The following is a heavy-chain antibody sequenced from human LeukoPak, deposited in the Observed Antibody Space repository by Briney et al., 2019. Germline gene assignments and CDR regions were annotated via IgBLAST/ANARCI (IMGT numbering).Heavy chain of an antibody. D-gene: IGHD3-9*01. Sequence: GGSLRLSCAASGFTFSSYEMNWVRQAPGKGLEWVSYISNSGSTIYYADSVKGRFTISRDNAKNSLYLQMNSLRAEDTAVYYCARDPLPYYDILTGYYSQPHYFDYWGQGTLVTVSS. V-gene: IGHV3-48*03. CDR3: ARDPLPYYDILTGYYSQPHYFDY. CDR2: ISNSGSTI. CDR1: GFTFSSYE. J-gene: IGHJ4*02.